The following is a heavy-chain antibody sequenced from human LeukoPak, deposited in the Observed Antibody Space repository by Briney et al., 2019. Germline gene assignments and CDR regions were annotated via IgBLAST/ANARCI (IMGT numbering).Heavy chain of an antibody. Sequence: SETLSLTCTVSGGSISSYYWSWIRQPPGKGLEWIGYIHYSGSINYNPSLKSRVTISVDTSKNQFSLKLSSVTAADTAVYYCAARSLRSGYPTRGMDVWGQGATVTVSS. D-gene: IGHD3-3*01. CDR2: IHYSGSI. J-gene: IGHJ6*02. CDR3: AARSLRSGYPTRGMDV. CDR1: GGSISSYY. V-gene: IGHV4-59*01.